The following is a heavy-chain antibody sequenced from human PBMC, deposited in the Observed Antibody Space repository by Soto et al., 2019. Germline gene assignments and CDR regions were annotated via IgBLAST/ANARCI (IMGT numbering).Heavy chain of an antibody. D-gene: IGHD6-19*01. CDR1: GGSINNYY. J-gene: IGHJ3*02. CDR3: ARDIYNRGWYTGGYDSFDI. CDR2: IYTSGTT. V-gene: IGHV4-4*07. Sequence: QVHLQESGPGLVKPLETLSLTCTVSGGSINNYYWTWIRQPAGKGLEWIGRIYTSGTTNYNPSLKVQVTMSVDTSKNRISLRLSSVTAADTAVYYCARDIYNRGWYTGGYDSFDIWGHGTVVTVSS.